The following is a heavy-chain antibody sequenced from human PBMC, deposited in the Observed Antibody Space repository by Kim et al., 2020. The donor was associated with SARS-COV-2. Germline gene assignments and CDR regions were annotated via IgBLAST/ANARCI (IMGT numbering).Heavy chain of an antibody. CDR3: AKDRGYGSGTFYYYGMDV. D-gene: IGHD3-10*01. V-gene: IGHV3-30*02. J-gene: IGHJ6*02. Sequence: KGRLTISRDKSKNTLYLQMNSLRAEDTAVYYCAKDRGYGSGTFYYYGMDVWGQGTTVTVSS.